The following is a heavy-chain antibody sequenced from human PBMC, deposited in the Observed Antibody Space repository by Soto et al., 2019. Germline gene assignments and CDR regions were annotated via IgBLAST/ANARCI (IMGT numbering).Heavy chain of an antibody. D-gene: IGHD4-17*01. CDR3: ARADYGDTKIYSFDH. J-gene: IGHJ4*02. V-gene: IGHV1-18*01. Sequence: ASVKVSCKTSGYTFTEYGISWFRQAPGQGREWMGWISPYNGKTNYIQEFQDRVTITTDTSSTTVYMDLRTPKSDDTAIYFCARADYGDTKIYSFDHWGQGTLVTVSS. CDR1: GYTFTEYG. CDR2: ISPYNGKT.